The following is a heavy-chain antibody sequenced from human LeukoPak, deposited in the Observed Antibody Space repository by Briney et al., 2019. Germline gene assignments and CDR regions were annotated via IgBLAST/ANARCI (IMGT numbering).Heavy chain of an antibody. CDR3: ASGDGYLQPY. J-gene: IGHJ4*02. CDR1: GFSVSGKF. V-gene: IGHV3-53*01. D-gene: IGHD2-21*01. Sequence: GGSLRLSCAASGFSVSGKFMSWVRQAPGKGLEWVSIIHYDGKIRYAGSVGDRFTIYRDDSENTLFLQMNSLRVDDTAVYFCASGDGYLQPYWGQGTLVTVSS. CDR2: IHYDGKI.